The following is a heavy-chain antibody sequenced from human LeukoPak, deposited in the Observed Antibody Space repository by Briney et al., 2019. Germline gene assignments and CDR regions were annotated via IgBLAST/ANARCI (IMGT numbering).Heavy chain of an antibody. CDR1: GGSFSGYY. CDR2: INHSGST. J-gene: IGHJ4*02. V-gene: IGHV4-34*01. D-gene: IGHD5-18*01. CDR3: ARTRGYSYGYDY. Sequence: SETLSLTCAVYGGSFSGYYWSWIRQPPGKGLEWIGEINHSGSTNYNPSLKSRVTISVDTSKNQSSLKLSSVTAADTAVYYCARTRGYSYGYDYWGQGTLVTVSS.